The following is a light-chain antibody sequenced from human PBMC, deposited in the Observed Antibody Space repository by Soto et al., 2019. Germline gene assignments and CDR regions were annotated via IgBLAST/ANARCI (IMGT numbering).Light chain of an antibody. V-gene: IGLV2-14*01. J-gene: IGLJ1*01. CDR3: SSYTSSSTLDYV. CDR1: SSDVGGYNY. Sequence: QSVLTQPASVSGSPGQSITISCTGTSSDVGGYNYVSWYQQHPGKAPKLMIYGVSNRPSGVSNRFSGSKSGNTASLTISGLQAEDEAEYYCSSYTSSSTLDYVFGTGTKVTVL. CDR2: GVS.